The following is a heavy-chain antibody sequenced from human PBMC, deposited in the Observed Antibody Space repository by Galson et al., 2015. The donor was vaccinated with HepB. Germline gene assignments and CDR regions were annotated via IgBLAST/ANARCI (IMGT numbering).Heavy chain of an antibody. J-gene: IGHJ2*01. CDR1: GYSLTSYW. Sequence: QSGAEVKKPGGSLKISCKGSGYSLTSYWIGWVRQMPGKGLEWMGIIYPGDSDTRYSPSLQGQVTISADKSISTAYLQWSSLKASDTAMYYCARERRYCGGDCPGYFDLWGRGTLVTVSS. V-gene: IGHV5-51*01. D-gene: IGHD2-21*02. CDR3: ARERRYCGGDCPGYFDL. CDR2: IYPGDSDT.